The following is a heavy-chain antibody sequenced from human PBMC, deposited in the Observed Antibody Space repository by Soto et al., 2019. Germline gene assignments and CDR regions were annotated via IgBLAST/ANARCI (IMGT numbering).Heavy chain of an antibody. D-gene: IGHD4-17*01. V-gene: IGHV4-4*02. J-gene: IGHJ6*02. CDR2: IYHSGST. Sequence: SETLSLTCAVSGGSISSSNWWSWVRQPPGKGLEGIGEIYHSGSTNYKPSIKSRVTISVDKYKNQFSLKLSSVTAADPAVYHFERASSSTVNNIYAYHGMVVCVQAT. CDR3: ERASSSTVNNIYAYHGMVV. CDR1: GGSISSSNW.